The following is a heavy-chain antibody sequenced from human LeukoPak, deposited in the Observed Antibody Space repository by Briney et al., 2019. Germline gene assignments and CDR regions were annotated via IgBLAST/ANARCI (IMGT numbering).Heavy chain of an antibody. Sequence: HPGGSLRLSCAASGFTFSSYEMNWVRQAPGKGLEWVSYISSSGSTIYYADSVKGRFTISRDNSKNTLYLQMNSLRAEDTAVYYCVLYGDYESPDGFDIWGQGTMVTVSS. CDR1: GFTFSSYE. CDR2: ISSSGSTI. D-gene: IGHD4-17*01. V-gene: IGHV3-48*03. CDR3: VLYGDYESPDGFDI. J-gene: IGHJ3*02.